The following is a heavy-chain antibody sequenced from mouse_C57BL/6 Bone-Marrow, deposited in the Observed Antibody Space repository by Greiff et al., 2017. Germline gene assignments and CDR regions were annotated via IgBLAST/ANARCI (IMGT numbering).Heavy chain of an antibody. CDR1: GFSLTSYA. CDR2: IWTGGGT. D-gene: IGHD1-1*01. J-gene: IGHJ3*01. V-gene: IGHV2-9-1*01. Sequence: VQLQQSGPGLVAPSQSLSITCTVSGFSLTSYAISWVRQPPGKGLEWLGVIWTGGGTNYNSALQARLGISKYNYKSQVFLTMTSLQTDDTALYYCARNGRYYGSSSFAYWGQGTLVTVSA. CDR3: ARNGRYYGSSSFAY.